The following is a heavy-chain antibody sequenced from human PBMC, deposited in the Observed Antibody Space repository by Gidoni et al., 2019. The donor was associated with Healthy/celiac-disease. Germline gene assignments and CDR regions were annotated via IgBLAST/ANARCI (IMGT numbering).Heavy chain of an antibody. CDR2: IYPGDSDT. Sequence: EVQLVQSGAEVKKPGESLKISCKGSGYSFTSYWIGWVRQMPGKGLEWMGIIYPGDSDTRYSPSFQGQVTISADKSISTAYLQWSSLKASDTAMYYCASTGEQTYYYDSSGYNPDAFDIWGQGTMVTVSS. V-gene: IGHV5-51*03. CDR1: GYSFTSYW. D-gene: IGHD3-22*01. J-gene: IGHJ3*02. CDR3: ASTGEQTYYYDSSGYNPDAFDI.